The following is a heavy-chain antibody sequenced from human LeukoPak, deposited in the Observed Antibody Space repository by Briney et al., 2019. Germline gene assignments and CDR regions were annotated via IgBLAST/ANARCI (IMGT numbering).Heavy chain of an antibody. CDR2: IYHSGST. V-gene: IGHV4-30-2*01. J-gene: IGHJ6*02. CDR3: ARARGYNYGMDV. CDR1: GGSISSGGYS. Sequence: SQTLSLTCAVSGGSISSGGYSWSWIRQPPGKGLEWSGYIYHSGSTYYNPSLKSRVTISVDRSKNQFSLKLSSVTAADTAVYYCARARGYNYGMDVWGQGTTVTVSS. D-gene: IGHD1-26*01.